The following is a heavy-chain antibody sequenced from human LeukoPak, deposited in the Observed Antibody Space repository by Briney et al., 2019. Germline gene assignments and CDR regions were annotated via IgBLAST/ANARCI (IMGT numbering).Heavy chain of an antibody. CDR2: IYYSGST. J-gene: IGHJ6*02. V-gene: IGHV4-59*01. CDR3: ARTYYDILTGYFYGMDV. D-gene: IGHD3-9*01. CDR1: GGSISSYY. Sequence: KTSETLSLTCTVSGGSISSYYWSWIRQPPGKGLEWIGYIYYSGSTNYDPSLKSRVTISVDTSKNQFSLKLSSVTAADTAVYYCARTYYDILTGYFYGMDVWGQGTTVTVSS.